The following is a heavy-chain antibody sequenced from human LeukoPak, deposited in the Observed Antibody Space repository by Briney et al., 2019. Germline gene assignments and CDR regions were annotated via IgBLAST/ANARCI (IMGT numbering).Heavy chain of an antibody. Sequence: GGSLRLSCAASGVTVRSSYMSWVRHAPGKGLWWGSVIYSGGTTYYADSVRGRFTISRDNSKNTLDLQMNSLRAEDTAMYYCARSVYYGSGNYFYFDYWGQGTLVTVSS. CDR3: ARSVYYGSGNYFYFDY. J-gene: IGHJ4*02. CDR1: GVTVRSSY. D-gene: IGHD3-10*01. CDR2: IYSGGTT. V-gene: IGHV3-53*01.